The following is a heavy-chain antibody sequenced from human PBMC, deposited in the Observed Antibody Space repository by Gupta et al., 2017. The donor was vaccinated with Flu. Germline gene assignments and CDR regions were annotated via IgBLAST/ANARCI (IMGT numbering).Heavy chain of an antibody. J-gene: IGHJ3*02. CDR1: TIRSYG. CDR3: AKEWGTFNGFDI. D-gene: IGHD1-1*01. V-gene: IGHV3-33*06. Sequence: TIRSYGMHGVRQAPGKGLEWVAVIWTEGINKYYGDSVKGRFTISRDNSKNTLYLEMNYLRGEDTAVYYCAKEWGTFNGFDIWGQGTMVTVSS. CDR2: IWTEGINK.